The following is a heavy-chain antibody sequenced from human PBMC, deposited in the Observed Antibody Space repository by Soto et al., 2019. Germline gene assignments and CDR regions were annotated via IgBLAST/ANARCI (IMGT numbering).Heavy chain of an antibody. Sequence: GGSLRLSCAASGFNFSDHYMDWVPPAPGKGVEWVGRARNKAQSYTTEYAASVKGRFTISRDDSENSVYLQMHSLKTEDTAMYYFCRVDKVTGETYFVYWGRGILLTVSS. CDR3: CRVDKVTGETYFVY. J-gene: IGHJ4*02. CDR2: ARNKAQSYTT. V-gene: IGHV3-72*01. D-gene: IGHD2-21*02. CDR1: GFNFSDHY.